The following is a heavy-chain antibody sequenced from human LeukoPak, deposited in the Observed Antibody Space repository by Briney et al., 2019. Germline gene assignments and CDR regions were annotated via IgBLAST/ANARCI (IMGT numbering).Heavy chain of an antibody. CDR3: AKAIHYGSGSYRYYFDD. J-gene: IGHJ4*02. D-gene: IGHD3-10*01. V-gene: IGHV3-23*01. CDR1: GFTFNSYC. CDR2: INGNGSST. Sequence: GGSLRLSCAASGFTFNSYCMRWVRQAPGKGLEWVSRINGNGSSTCYADSVKGRFTISRDNSKNTLYLQMNNLRAEDTAVYYCAKAIHYGSGSYRYYFDDWGQGTLVTVSS.